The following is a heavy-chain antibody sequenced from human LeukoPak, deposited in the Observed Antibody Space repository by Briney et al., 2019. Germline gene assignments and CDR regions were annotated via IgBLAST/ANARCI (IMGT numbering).Heavy chain of an antibody. CDR1: GYTFTSYG. CDR3: ARAIVVVTAIGY. Sequence: ASVKVSCKASGYTFTSYGISWVRQAPGQGLEWMGWINPNSGGTNYAQKFQGRVTMTRDTSISTAYVELSRLRSDDTAVYYCARAIVVVTAIGYWGQGTLVTVSS. V-gene: IGHV1-2*02. CDR2: INPNSGGT. J-gene: IGHJ4*02. D-gene: IGHD2-21*02.